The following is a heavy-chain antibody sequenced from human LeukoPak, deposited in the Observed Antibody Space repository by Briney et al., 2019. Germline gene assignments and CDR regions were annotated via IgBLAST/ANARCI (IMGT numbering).Heavy chain of an antibody. Sequence: SETLSLTCTVSGGSINSYYWSWIRQPPGKGLEWLGYIYYTGSTNYNPSLKSRLTISLDTSKNQFSLKLTSVTAADTAVYYCARHYVFVRGGSSFDYWGQGSLVTVSS. J-gene: IGHJ4*02. CDR3: ARHYVFVRGGSSFDY. D-gene: IGHD3-16*01. CDR1: GGSINSYY. V-gene: IGHV4-59*08. CDR2: IYYTGST.